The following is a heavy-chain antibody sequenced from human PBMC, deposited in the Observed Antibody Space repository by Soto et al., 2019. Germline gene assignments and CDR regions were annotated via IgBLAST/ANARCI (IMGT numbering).Heavy chain of an antibody. J-gene: IGHJ4*02. CDR3: ARDSVTAPLDY. CDR2: INAYNGNT. Sequence: ASVKVSCKASGCTCTSYAMHWVRQAPGQRLEWMGWINAYNGNTKYAQKFQGRVTMTTDTSTSTAYMELRSLRSDDTAVYYCARDSVTAPLDYWGQGTLVTVSS. D-gene: IGHD2-21*02. V-gene: IGHV1-3*01. CDR1: GCTCTSYA.